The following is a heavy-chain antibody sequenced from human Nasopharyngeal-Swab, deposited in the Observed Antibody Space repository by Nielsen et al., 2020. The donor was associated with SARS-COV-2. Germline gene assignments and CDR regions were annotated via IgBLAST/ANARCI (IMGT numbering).Heavy chain of an antibody. CDR1: GYTFTSYD. J-gene: IGHJ4*02. CDR3: ARDTSGSIAVADY. V-gene: IGHV1-8*01. CDR2: MNPNSDNT. D-gene: IGHD6-19*01. Sequence: ASVKVSCKASGYTFTSYDINWVRQATGQGLEWMGWMNPNSDNTGYAQKFQGRVTMTRNTSISTAYMELSSLRSEDTAVYYCARDTSGSIAVADYWGQGTLVTVSS.